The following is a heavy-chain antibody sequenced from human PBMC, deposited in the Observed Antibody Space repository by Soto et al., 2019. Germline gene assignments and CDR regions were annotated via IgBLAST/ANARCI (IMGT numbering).Heavy chain of an antibody. D-gene: IGHD3-22*01. CDR3: AKRDSNSWRYYFDY. CDR2: ISNSGVST. J-gene: IGHJ4*01. Sequence: GGSLRLSCVASGFTFSNYALSWVRQAPGAGLEWVAGISNSGVSTDYADSVKGRFTISRDNSKNTLYLQMNSLRAEDTAVYYCAKRDSNSWRYYFDYCGHXTLVTVSS. CDR1: GFTFSNYA. V-gene: IGHV3-23*01.